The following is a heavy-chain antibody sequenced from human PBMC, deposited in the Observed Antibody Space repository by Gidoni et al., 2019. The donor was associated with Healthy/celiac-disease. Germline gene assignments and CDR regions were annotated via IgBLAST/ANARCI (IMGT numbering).Heavy chain of an antibody. CDR1: GFTFTSSA. CDR2: IVVGSGNT. V-gene: IGHV1-58*01. CDR3: AADRSLLRYYYGMDV. D-gene: IGHD2-15*01. J-gene: IGHJ6*02. Sequence: QMQLVQSGPEVKQPGTSVQVSCKASGFTFTSSAVQWVRQARGQRLEWIGWIVVGSGNTNYAKKFQERVTMTRDMSTSTAYMELSSLRAEDTAVYYCAADRSLLRYYYGMDVWGQGTTVTVSS.